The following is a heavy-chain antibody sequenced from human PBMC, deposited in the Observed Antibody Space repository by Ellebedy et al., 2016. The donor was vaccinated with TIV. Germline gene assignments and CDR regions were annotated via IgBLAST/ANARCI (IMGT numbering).Heavy chain of an antibody. Sequence: SQTLSLTCAIPGDSVSSDSAAWNWIRQYPSRGIKWPGRTYYRSKWFYDYAVFVTSRITINPDTSKNRFSLQLNSVTPEDTAVYSCARDIAAPQPYYVDSWGQGILVTVSS. D-gene: IGHD2-15*01. V-gene: IGHV6-1*01. J-gene: IGHJ4*02. CDR1: GDSVSSDSAA. CDR2: TYYRSKWFY. CDR3: ARDIAAPQPYYVDS.